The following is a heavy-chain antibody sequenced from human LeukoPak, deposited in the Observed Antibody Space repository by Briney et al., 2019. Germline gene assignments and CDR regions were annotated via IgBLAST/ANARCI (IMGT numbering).Heavy chain of an antibody. J-gene: IGHJ3*02. CDR2: ISSNGGST. Sequence: GGSLRLSCAASGFTFSSYAMHWVRQAPGKGLEYVSAISSNGGSTYYANSVKGRFTISRDNSKNTLYLEMNGLRSEDTAVYYCARDPQDISRWANAFDIWGQGTMVTVSS. CDR1: GFTFSSYA. CDR3: ARDPQDISRWANAFDI. V-gene: IGHV3-64*01. D-gene: IGHD2-15*01.